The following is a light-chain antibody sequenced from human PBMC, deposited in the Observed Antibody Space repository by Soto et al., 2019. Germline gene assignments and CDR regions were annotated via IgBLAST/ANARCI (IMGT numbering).Light chain of an antibody. V-gene: IGKV1-5*01. CDR2: DAY. J-gene: IGKJ1*01. CDR3: QQYSSYPWT. Sequence: DVQMTQSPFTLSSSVGDRVTITCRASQSVSSRLAWQQQKPGKAPKVLIYDAYNLNSGVPSRFSGSGSGTEFTLTISSLQPDDFATCYCQQYSSYPWTFGQGTKVEIK. CDR1: QSVSSR.